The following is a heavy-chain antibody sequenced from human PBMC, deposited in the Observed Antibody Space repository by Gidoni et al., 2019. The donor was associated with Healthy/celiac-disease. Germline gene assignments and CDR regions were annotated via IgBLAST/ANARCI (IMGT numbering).Heavy chain of an antibody. V-gene: IGHV1-46*03. CDR2: INPSGGST. J-gene: IGHJ6*02. CDR1: GSTFPRYY. CDR3: ARDWYCSGGSCYGAYGMDV. D-gene: IGHD2-15*01. Sequence: QVQLVQSGAEVKKPGASVQVSCTASGSTFPRYYMHWVRQAPGQWLEWMGIINPSGGSTSYAQKFQGRVTMTRDTSTSTVYMELSSLRSEDTAVYYCARDWYCSGGSCYGAYGMDVWGQGTTVTVSS.